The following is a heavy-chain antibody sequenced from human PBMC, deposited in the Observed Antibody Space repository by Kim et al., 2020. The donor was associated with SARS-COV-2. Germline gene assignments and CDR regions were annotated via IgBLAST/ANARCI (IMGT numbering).Heavy chain of an antibody. CDR3: ARWGGYDYSGGGWYSPYYYYYYGMDV. CDR1: GFTFSSYE. J-gene: IGHJ6*02. CDR2: ISSSGSTI. V-gene: IGHV3-48*03. D-gene: IGHD5-12*01. Sequence: GGSLRLSCAASGFTFSSYEMNWVRQAPGKGLEWVSYISSSGSTIYYADSVKGRFTISRDNAKNSLYLQMNSLRAEDTAVYYCARWGGYDYSGGGWYSPYYYYYYGMDVWGQGTTVTVSS.